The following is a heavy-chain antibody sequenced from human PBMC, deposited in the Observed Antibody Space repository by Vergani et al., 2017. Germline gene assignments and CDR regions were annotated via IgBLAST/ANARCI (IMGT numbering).Heavy chain of an antibody. Sequence: QVQLVESGGGLVKPGGSLRLSCAASGFTFSDHYMSWIRQAPGKGLEWVSYISSSGSTIYYADSVKGRFTISRDNAKNSLYLQMNSLRAEDTAVYYCAKTYYYGSGTFYYFDYWGQGTLVTVSS. CDR2: ISSSGSTI. V-gene: IGHV3-11*01. CDR1: GFTFSDHY. D-gene: IGHD3-10*01. CDR3: AKTYYYGSGTFYYFDY. J-gene: IGHJ4*02.